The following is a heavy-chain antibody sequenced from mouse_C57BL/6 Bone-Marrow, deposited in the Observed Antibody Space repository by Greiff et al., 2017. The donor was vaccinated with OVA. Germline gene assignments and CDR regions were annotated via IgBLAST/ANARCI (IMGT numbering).Heavy chain of an antibody. J-gene: IGHJ3*01. CDR3: ARPWGYYLFAY. V-gene: IGHV5-17*01. D-gene: IGHD2-3*01. Sequence: EVQLVESGGGLVKPGGSLKLSCAASGFTFSDYGMHWVRQAPEKGLEWVAYISSGSSTIYYADTVKGLFTISSDNAKNTLFLQMTSLRSEDTAMYYCARPWGYYLFAYWGQGTLVTVSA. CDR1: GFTFSDYG. CDR2: ISSGSSTI.